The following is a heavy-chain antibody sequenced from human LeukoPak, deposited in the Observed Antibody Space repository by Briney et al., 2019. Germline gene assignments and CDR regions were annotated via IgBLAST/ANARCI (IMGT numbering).Heavy chain of an antibody. CDR2: IYTSGSG. D-gene: IGHD5-18*01. V-gene: IGHV4-4*07. J-gene: IGHJ2*01. CDR1: GASISIYY. Sequence: PSETLSLTCTVSGASISIYYWSWIRQPAGKGLEWIGRIYTSGSGNYSPSLKSRVTMSVDTSKNQFSLKLSSVTAADTAVYYCARDRGYSYGYWYFDLWGRGTLVTVSS. CDR3: ARDRGYSYGYWYFDL.